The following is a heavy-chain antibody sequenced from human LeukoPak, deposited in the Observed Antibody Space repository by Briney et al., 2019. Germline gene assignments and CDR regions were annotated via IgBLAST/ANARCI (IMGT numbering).Heavy chain of an antibody. V-gene: IGHV3-74*01. J-gene: IGHJ4*02. Sequence: GGSLRLSCAASGFTFRSYWMQWVRQAPGKGLVWVSRIDSYGSTNYADSVKGRFAISRDNAKNTLYLQMNSLRAEDTAVYYCARGLVHDTSGYYSDYWGQGTLVTVSS. D-gene: IGHD3-22*01. CDR1: GFTFRSYW. CDR3: ARGLVHDTSGYYSDY. CDR2: IDSYGST.